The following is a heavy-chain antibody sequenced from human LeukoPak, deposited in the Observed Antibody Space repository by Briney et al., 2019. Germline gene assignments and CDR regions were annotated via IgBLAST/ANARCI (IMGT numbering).Heavy chain of an antibody. CDR3: ARTTYYDFWSGYRSNYYMDV. V-gene: IGHV4-39*07. CDR1: GGSISSSSYY. D-gene: IGHD3-3*01. Sequence: SETLSLTCTVSGGSISSSSYYWGWIRQPPGKGLEWIGCIYYSGSTYYNPSLKSRVTISVDTSKNQFSLKLSSVTAADTAVYYCARTTYYDFWSGYRSNYYMDVWGKGTTVTVSS. J-gene: IGHJ6*03. CDR2: IYYSGST.